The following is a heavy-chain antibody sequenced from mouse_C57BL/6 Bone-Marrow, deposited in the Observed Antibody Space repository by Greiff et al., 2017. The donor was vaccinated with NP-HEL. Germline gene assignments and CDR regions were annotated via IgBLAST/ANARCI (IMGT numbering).Heavy chain of an antibody. V-gene: IGHV1-69*01. J-gene: IGHJ1*03. CDR3: AREGGGYFDV. CDR1: GYTFTSYW. CDR2: IDPSDSYT. Sequence: QVQLQQPGAELVMPGASVKLSCKASGYTFTSYWMHWVKQRPGQGLEWIGEIDPSDSYTNYNQKFKGKSTLTVDKSSSTAYMQLSSLTSEDSAVYFCAREGGGYFDVWGTGTTVTVSS.